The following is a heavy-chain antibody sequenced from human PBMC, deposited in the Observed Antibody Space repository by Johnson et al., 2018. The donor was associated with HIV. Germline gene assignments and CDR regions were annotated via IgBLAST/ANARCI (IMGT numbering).Heavy chain of an antibody. CDR3: AKDYLPDGCCAFDI. CDR2: INWNGGST. V-gene: IGHV3-20*04. CDR1: GFTFDDYG. D-gene: IGHD2-2*03. Sequence: VQLVESGGGVVQPGGSLRLSCAAYGFTFDDYGMSWVRQAPGKGLEWVSGINWNGGSTGYADSVKGRFTISRDNAKNSLYLQMNSLRAEDTALYYCAKDYLPDGCCAFDIWGQGTMVTVSS. J-gene: IGHJ3*02.